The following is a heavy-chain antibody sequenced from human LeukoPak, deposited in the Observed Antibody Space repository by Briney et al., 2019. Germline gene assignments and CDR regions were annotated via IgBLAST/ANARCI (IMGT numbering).Heavy chain of an antibody. CDR2: ISNSGTST. J-gene: IGHJ4*02. CDR1: GLTFSSYA. Sequence: GGSLRLSCVASGLTFSSYAMSWVRQTPGQGLEWVSAISNSGTSTYNADSVKGRFTISRDNSKNTLYLQMNSLRAEDTAVYYCAKRYCSGGSCCPDYWGQGTRVTVSS. D-gene: IGHD2-15*01. CDR3: AKRYCSGGSCCPDY. V-gene: IGHV3-23*01.